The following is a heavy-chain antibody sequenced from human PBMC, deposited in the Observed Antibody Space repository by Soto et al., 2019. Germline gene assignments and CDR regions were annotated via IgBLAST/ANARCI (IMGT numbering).Heavy chain of an antibody. D-gene: IGHD3-3*02. CDR3: ARHVYSIGHDI. Sequence: SETLSLTCAVSDGSITASNSYWAWIRQPPGEGLEWIGLVSYGGNTYYNPSLKSRVTISVDTSKNQFSLKLNSVTAADTAVYSCARHVYSIGHDIWGQGALVTVSS. CDR1: DGSITASNSY. V-gene: IGHV4-39*01. J-gene: IGHJ4*02. CDR2: VSYGGNT.